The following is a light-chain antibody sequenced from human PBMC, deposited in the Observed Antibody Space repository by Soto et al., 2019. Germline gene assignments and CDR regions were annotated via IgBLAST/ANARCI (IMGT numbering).Light chain of an antibody. V-gene: IGLV1-40*01. CDR2: GTS. CDR1: GSNIGAGYD. CDR3: QSYDSSLSGYV. J-gene: IGLJ1*01. Sequence: QSVLTPPPSVSGAPGQRDTISRTGSGSNIGAGYDVHWYQQLPGTAPKLLIYGTSNRPSGVPDRFSGSKSGTSASLAITGLQAEDEADYYCQSYDSSLSGYVFGTGTKVTVL.